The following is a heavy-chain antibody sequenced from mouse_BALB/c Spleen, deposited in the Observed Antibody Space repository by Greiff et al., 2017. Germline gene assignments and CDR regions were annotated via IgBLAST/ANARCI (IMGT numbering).Heavy chain of an antibody. CDR1: GFNIKDYY. V-gene: IGHV14-4*02. CDR2: IDPENGDT. Sequence: EVKLMESGAELVRSGASVKLSCTASGFNIKDYYMHWVKQRPEQGLEWIGWIDPENGDTEYAPKFQGKATMTADTSSNTAYLQLSSLTSEDTAVYYCNAGGYVDYWGQGTTLTVSS. J-gene: IGHJ2*01. D-gene: IGHD1-1*02. CDR3: NAGGYVDY.